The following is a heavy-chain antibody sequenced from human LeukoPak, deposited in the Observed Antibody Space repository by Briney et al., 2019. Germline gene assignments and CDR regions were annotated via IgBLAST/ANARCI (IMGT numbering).Heavy chain of an antibody. V-gene: IGHV1-46*01. J-gene: IGHJ4*02. CDR3: ARDPHELGVARLRRLAFDY. D-gene: IGHD5-12*01. CDR1: GYTFTSYY. Sequence: ASVKVSRKASGYTFTSYYMHWVRQAPGQGLEWMGIINPSGGSTSYAQKFQGRVTMTRDTSTSTVYMELSSLRSEDTAVYYCARDPHELGVARLRRLAFDYWGQGTLVTVSS. CDR2: INPSGGST.